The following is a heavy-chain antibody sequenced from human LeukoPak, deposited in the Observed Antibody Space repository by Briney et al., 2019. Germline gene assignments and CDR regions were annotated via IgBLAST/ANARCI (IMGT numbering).Heavy chain of an antibody. Sequence: GGSLRLSCEASGFTFNNYWMHWVRQGPGKGLVWVARISGDGKSTTYADSVKGRFTISRDNSKNTMHLQVNSLRAEDTALYFCARLPVPINDFGDYFDYWGQGILVTVSS. CDR3: ARLPVPINDFGDYFDY. J-gene: IGHJ4*02. D-gene: IGHD3/OR15-3a*01. CDR1: GFTFNNYW. V-gene: IGHV3-74*01. CDR2: ISGDGKST.